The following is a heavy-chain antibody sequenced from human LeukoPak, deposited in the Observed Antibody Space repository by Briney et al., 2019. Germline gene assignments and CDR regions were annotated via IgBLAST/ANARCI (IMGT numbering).Heavy chain of an antibody. CDR1: GGSISSSSYY. CDR2: TYYSGST. J-gene: IGHJ4*02. V-gene: IGHV4-39*01. D-gene: IGHD5-18*01. Sequence: SETLSLTCTVSGGSISSSSYYWGWIRQPPGKGLEWIGSTYYSGSTYYNPSLKSRVTISVDTSKNQFSLKLSSVTAADTAVYYCARSPRGYSYEYYFDYWGQGTLVTVSS. CDR3: ARSPRGYSYEYYFDY.